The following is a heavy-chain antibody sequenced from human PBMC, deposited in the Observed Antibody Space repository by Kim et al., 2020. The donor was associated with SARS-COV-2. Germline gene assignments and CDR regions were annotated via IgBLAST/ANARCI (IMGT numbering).Heavy chain of an antibody. CDR2: IYPGDSAT. CDR3: ARVQIENLVKAFDI. D-gene: IGHD2-21*01. V-gene: IGHV5-51*01. J-gene: IGHJ3*02. Sequence: GESLKISCKGSGYQFTKYWIARVRQMPGKGLEFLGIIYPGDSATRYSPSFQGQVFISVDKSINTAYLQWHSLRASDSALYYCARVQIENLVKAFDIWGQGTVVTVSS. CDR1: GYQFTKYW.